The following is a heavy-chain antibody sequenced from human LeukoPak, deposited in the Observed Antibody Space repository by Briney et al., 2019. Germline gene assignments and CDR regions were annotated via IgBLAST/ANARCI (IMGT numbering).Heavy chain of an antibody. CDR2: INHSGST. J-gene: IGHJ6*03. D-gene: IGHD3-9*01. Sequence: SETLSLTCAVYGGSFSGYYWSWIRQPPGKGLEWIGEINHSGSTNYNPSLKSRVTISVDTSKNQFSLKLSSVTAADTAVYYCARRPSTYFDDWVYYYYYYYMDVWGKGTTVTVSS. V-gene: IGHV4-34*01. CDR3: ARRPSTYFDDWVYYYYYYYMDV. CDR1: GGSFSGYY.